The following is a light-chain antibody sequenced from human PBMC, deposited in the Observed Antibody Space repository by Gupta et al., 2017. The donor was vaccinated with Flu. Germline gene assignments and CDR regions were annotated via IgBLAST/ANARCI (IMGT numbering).Light chain of an antibody. J-gene: IGKJ1*01. Sequence: PATLSVSPGERATLSCRASQSVSSNLAWYQQKPGQAPRLLIYGASTRATGIPARFSGSGSGTEFTLIISSLQSEDFAVYYCQQDNIWPQTFGQGTKVEI. CDR1: QSVSSN. V-gene: IGKV3-15*01. CDR3: QQDNIWPQT. CDR2: GAS.